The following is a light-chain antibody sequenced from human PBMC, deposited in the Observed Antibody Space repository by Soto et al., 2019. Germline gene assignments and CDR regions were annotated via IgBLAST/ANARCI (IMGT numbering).Light chain of an antibody. V-gene: IGKV3-11*01. CDR1: QSVSSY. CDR3: QQRSNWPTWT. CDR2: DAS. J-gene: IGKJ1*01. Sequence: EIVLTQSPATLSLSPGERATLSCRASQSVSSYLAWYQQKPGQAPRLLIYDASNRATGIPARFSGSGSGIDFTLTIGSLEPEDFAVYYCQQRSNWPTWTFGQGTKVEIK.